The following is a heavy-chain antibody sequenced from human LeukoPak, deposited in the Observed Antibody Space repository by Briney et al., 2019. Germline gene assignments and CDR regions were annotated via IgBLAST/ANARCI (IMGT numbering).Heavy chain of an antibody. CDR3: ARGMDIVVVPAAMGDV. J-gene: IGHJ6*02. D-gene: IGHD2-2*03. CDR2: IRYDGSNK. CDR1: GFTFSSYG. V-gene: IGHV3-30*02. Sequence: TGGSLRLSCAASGFTFSSYGMHWVRQAPGKGLEWVAFIRYDGSNKYYADSVKGRFTISRDNSKNTLYLQMNSLRAEDTAVYYCARGMDIVVVPAAMGDVWGQGTTVTVSS.